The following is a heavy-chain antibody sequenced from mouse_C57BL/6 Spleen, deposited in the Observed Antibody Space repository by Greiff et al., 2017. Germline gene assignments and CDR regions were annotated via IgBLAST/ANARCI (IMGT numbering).Heavy chain of an antibody. D-gene: IGHD2-5*01. CDR1: GSPLTGPG. CDR3: SRPESNYDDWFAY. J-gene: IGHJ3*01. V-gene: IGHV1-72*01. Sequence: VNFRQLGADLVKPGAPVKLSCRVSGSPLTGPGMPWVRQGLGRGLEWIGRIDPNSGGPKSNEKLKSRATLPVDKPSSTAYMQLSSLTSEDAAVDYLSRPESNYDDWFAYWGQGTLVTVSA. CDR2: IDPNSGGP.